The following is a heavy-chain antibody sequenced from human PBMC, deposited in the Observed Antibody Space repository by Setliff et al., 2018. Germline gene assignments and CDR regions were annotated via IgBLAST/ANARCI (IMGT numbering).Heavy chain of an antibody. D-gene: IGHD2-2*02. CDR1: GYIFTYYA. CDR2: IIPIFGTA. Sequence: SVKVSCKASGYIFTYYAMHWVRQAPGQRLEWMGGIIPIFGTANYAQKFQGRVTITADESTSTAYMELSSLRSEDTAVYYCARDSRGLVPAAIEGSYYYYGMDVWGQGTTVTVSS. CDR3: ARDSRGLVPAAIEGSYYYYGMDV. J-gene: IGHJ6*02. V-gene: IGHV1-69*13.